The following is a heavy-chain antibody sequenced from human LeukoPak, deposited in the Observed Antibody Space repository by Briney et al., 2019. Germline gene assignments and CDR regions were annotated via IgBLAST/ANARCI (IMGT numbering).Heavy chain of an antibody. D-gene: IGHD1-26*01. V-gene: IGHV3-11*05. J-gene: IGHJ4*02. CDR2: ISSSSSYT. CDR1: GFTFSDYY. CDR3: ARVGSSGSYPKGVYFDY. Sequence: GGSLRLSCAASGFTFSDYYMSWIRQAPGKGLEWVSYISSSSSYTNYADSVKGRFTISRDNAKNSLYLQMNSLRAEDTAVYYCARVGSSGSYPKGVYFDYWGQGTLGTVSS.